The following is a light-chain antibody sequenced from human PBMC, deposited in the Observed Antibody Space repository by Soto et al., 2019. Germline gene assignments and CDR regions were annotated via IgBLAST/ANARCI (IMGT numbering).Light chain of an antibody. CDR1: QSVSSSY. CDR2: GAS. J-gene: IGKJ1*01. V-gene: IGKV3-20*01. CDR3: QQYGSSPTT. Sequence: EIVLTQSPGTLSLSPGERATLSCRASQSVSSSYLAWYQQKPGQAPRLLIYGASSRATVIPDRFSGRGSGTDFTLTISRLEPEDFAVYYCQQYGSSPTTFGQGTKVEIK.